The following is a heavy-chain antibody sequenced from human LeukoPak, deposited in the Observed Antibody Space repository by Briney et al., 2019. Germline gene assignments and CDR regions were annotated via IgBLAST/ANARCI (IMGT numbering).Heavy chain of an antibody. V-gene: IGHV3-66*01. CDR1: GFTFSSYG. CDR3: ARASKILTGYFDY. J-gene: IGHJ4*01. Sequence: GGTLRLSCAASGFTFSSYGMSWVRQAPGKGLEWVSVIYSGGSTYYADSVKGRFTISRDNAKNSLYLQMNSLRAEDTAVYYCARASKILTGYFDYWGQGTLVTVSS. CDR2: IYSGGST. D-gene: IGHD3-9*01.